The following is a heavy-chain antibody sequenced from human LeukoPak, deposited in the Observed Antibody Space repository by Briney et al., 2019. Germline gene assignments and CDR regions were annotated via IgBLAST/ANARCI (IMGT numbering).Heavy chain of an antibody. Sequence: GGSLRLSCAASGVGFSIDSTHSGPQTPRKGLWCVSRINSDGSGTTYADSVKGRFTISRDNAKNTLDLHMNNLRAEETAVYYCAEGGTGHSDYWGQGTLVTVSS. CDR2: INSDGSGT. CDR1: GVGFSIDS. D-gene: IGHD3-16*01. J-gene: IGHJ4*02. V-gene: IGHV3-74*03. CDR3: AEGGTGHSDY.